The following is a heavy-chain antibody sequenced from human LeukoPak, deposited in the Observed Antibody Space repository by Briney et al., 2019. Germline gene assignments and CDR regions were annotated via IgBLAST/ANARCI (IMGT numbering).Heavy chain of an antibody. CDR2: IYPGDSDT. D-gene: IGHD5-18*01. V-gene: IGHV5-51*06. CDR3: ARTRPSYSYGYPYYFDY. J-gene: IGHJ4*02. CDR1: GYSFTSYW. Sequence: GESLKISCKGSGYSFTSYWIGWVRQMPGKGLEWMGIIYPGDSDTRYGPSFQGQVFISADKSINTAYVQWSSLKASDTAMYYCARTRPSYSYGYPYYFDYWGQGTLVTVSS.